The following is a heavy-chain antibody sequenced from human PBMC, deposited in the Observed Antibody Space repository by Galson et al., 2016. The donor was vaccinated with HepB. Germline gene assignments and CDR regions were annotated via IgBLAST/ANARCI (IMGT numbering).Heavy chain of an antibody. CDR3: ARDGNHGYDMDY. D-gene: IGHD1-14*01. V-gene: IGHV3-74*01. Sequence: SLRLSCAASGFTFSNYWMHWVRQAPGKGLVWVSHITIDGSTTTYADSVKGRFTISRGNAKNSLYLQMNSLRDEDTAIYFCARDGNHGYDMDYWGQGTLVTVS. CDR1: GFTFSNYW. J-gene: IGHJ4*02. CDR2: ITIDGSTT.